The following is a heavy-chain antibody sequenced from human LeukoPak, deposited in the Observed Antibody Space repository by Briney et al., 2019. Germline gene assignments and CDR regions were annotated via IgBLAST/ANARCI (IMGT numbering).Heavy chain of an antibody. J-gene: IGHJ6*03. Sequence: GGSLRLSCAASGFTFSSYAMHWVRQAPGKGLEWVAVISYDGSNKYYADSVKGRFTISRDNSKNTLYLQMNSLRAEDTAVYYCAREGRQDYYYYYYMDVWGKGTTVTVSS. CDR1: GFTFSSYA. V-gene: IGHV3-30*04. CDR2: ISYDGSNK. CDR3: AREGRQDYYYYYYMDV.